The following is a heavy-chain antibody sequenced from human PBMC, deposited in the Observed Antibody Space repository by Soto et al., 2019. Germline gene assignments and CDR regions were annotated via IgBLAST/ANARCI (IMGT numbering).Heavy chain of an antibody. CDR1: RYTFISYD. J-gene: IGHJ4*02. Sequence: QVQLVQSGAEVKKPGASVKVSCKASRYTFISYDSNWVRQATGQGLEWMGWMNPKSANTGYAQNFQGRVTMTRNTSISTAYMELSSLRSEDTAVYYCARSPSWETTVTPYYFDYWGPGTLVTVSS. D-gene: IGHD4-4*01. V-gene: IGHV1-8*01. CDR3: ARSPSWETTVTPYYFDY. CDR2: MNPKSANT.